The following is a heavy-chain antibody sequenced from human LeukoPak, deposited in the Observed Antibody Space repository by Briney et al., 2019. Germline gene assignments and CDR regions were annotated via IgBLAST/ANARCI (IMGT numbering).Heavy chain of an antibody. Sequence: PGGSLRLSCAASGFTFSGYSMNWVRQAPGKGLEWVSSISSSSNYIYYAGSVKGRFTISRDNAKNSLCLQMNNLRAEDTAVYYCARLYEVTGILYYTTAGTFDIWGQGTMVTVSS. CDR3: ARLYEVTGILYYTTAGTFDI. CDR2: ISSSSNYI. V-gene: IGHV3-21*01. J-gene: IGHJ3*02. D-gene: IGHD2-8*01. CDR1: GFTFSGYS.